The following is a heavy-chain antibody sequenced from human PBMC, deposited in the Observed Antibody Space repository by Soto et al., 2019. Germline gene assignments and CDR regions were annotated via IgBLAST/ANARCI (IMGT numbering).Heavy chain of an antibody. CDR1: GYSISSGYW. Sequence: SDTLSLTCSVSGYSISSGYWWTWVRQAPGKGLEWIGEIYHSGSTNYNPSLKSRVTISVDKSKNQLSLKLTSVTASDTDVYYCTRSANYCLKCWGQGTLVTVSS. J-gene: IGHJ4*02. CDR3: TRSANYCLKC. D-gene: IGHD1-7*01. CDR2: IYHSGST. V-gene: IGHV4-4*02.